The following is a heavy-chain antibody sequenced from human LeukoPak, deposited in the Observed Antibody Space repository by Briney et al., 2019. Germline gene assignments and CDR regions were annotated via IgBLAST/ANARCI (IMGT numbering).Heavy chain of an antibody. CDR3: ATRPDDNDYPYLDF. J-gene: IGHJ4*02. D-gene: IGHD5-12*01. CDR1: GLTVSRKY. Sequence: GGSLRLSCAASGLTVSRKYMSWVRQAPGKGLEWVSVIYSEGSTYYADSVRGRFTISRDNSRNTLHLQMNSLRVDDTAVYYCATRPDDNDYPYLDFWGQGTLVTVSS. V-gene: IGHV3-66*01. CDR2: IYSEGST.